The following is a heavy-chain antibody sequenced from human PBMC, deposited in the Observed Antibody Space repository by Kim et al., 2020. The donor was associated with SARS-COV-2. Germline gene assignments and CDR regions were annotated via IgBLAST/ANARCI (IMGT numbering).Heavy chain of an antibody. CDR3: TTDPAGPPVMITFGGVIVG. V-gene: IGHV3-15*01. D-gene: IGHD3-16*02. J-gene: IGHJ4*02. Sequence: GRFTISRDDSKNTLYLQMNSLKTEDTAVYYCTTDPAGPPVMITFGGVIVGWGQGTLVTVSS.